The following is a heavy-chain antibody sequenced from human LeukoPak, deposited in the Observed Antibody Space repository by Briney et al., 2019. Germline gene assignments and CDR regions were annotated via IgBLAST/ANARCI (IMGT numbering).Heavy chain of an antibody. CDR1: GGSISSYY. Sequence: PSETLSLTCTVSGGSISSYYWSWIRQPAGKGLEWIGRIYSSGSTGYNPSLKSRVTMSVYTSKNQFSLKLSSVTAADTAVYYCARVDLRAAYFDYWGQGTLVTVSS. V-gene: IGHV4-4*07. CDR3: ARVDLRAAYFDY. J-gene: IGHJ4*02. D-gene: IGHD2-21*01. CDR2: IYSSGST.